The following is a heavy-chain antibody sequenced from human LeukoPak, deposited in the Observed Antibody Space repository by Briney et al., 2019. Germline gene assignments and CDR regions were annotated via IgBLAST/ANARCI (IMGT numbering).Heavy chain of an antibody. J-gene: IGHJ4*02. CDR2: INPNSGGT. D-gene: IGHD2-21*02. CDR1: GYTFTGYY. Sequence: GASVKVSCKASGYTFTGYYMHWVRQAPGQGLEWMGWINPNSGGTNYAQKFQGRVTMTRDTSISTAYMELSRLRSDDTAVYYCARVSGEYCGGDCYFSIWGQGTLVTVSS. CDR3: ARVSGEYCGGDCYFSI. V-gene: IGHV1-2*02.